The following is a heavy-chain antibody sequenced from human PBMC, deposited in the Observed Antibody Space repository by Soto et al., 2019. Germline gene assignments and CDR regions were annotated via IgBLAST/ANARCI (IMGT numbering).Heavy chain of an antibody. D-gene: IGHD6-13*01. V-gene: IGHV3-15*01. CDR1: GITFSNAW. J-gene: IGHJ3*02. Sequence: EVQLVESGGGLVEPGGSLRLSCAASGITFSNAWMNWVRKAPGKGLEYIGRFRSKTDGGTTEYAAPVEGRFTVSRDDSKNTLYLQMSGLKTEDTAVYYCTTTRPGTNVFDNWGQGTLVTVSS. CDR2: FRSKTDGGTT. CDR3: TTTRPGTNVFDN.